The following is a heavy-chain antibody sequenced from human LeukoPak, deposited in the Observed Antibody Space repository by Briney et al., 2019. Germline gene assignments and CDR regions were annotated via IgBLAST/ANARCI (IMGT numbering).Heavy chain of an antibody. J-gene: IGHJ4*02. CDR1: GFTFSSYA. CDR2: ICSNGDST. CDR3: VKDRWIDY. V-gene: IGHV3-64D*06. Sequence: GGSLRLSCSVSGFTFSSYAMHWVRQAPGKGLQYVSSICSNGDSTYYAASVKGRFTISRDNSKSTLYLQMSSLRAEDTAVYYCVKDRWIDYWGQGALVTVSS. D-gene: IGHD5-24*01.